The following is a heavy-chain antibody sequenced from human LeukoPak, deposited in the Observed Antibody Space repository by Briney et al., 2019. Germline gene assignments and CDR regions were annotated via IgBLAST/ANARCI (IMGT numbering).Heavy chain of an antibody. D-gene: IGHD2-15*01. V-gene: IGHV3-23*01. J-gene: IGHJ4*02. CDR1: GFSFSSYA. CDR3: AKIAGPGG. CDR2: VSGSGGST. Sequence: PGGSLTLSWAASGFSFSSYAMSWVRQAAGKGLEWVSCVSGSGGSTYYADSVKGLFTISQDNSKNTLYLQMNSPRVEDTVVYYCAKIAGPGGWGQGTLVTVSS.